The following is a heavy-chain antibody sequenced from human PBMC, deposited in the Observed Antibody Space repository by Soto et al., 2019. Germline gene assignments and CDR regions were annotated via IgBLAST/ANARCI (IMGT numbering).Heavy chain of an antibody. CDR2: VNPNSGNT. J-gene: IGHJ5*02. V-gene: IGHV1-8*01. CDR1: GFTFTSYD. Sequence: AASVKVSCKTSGFTFTSYDINWVRQATGQGLEWMGWVNPNSGNTDYAQKFQGRVTMTRNTSITTAYMELSSLRSEDTAVYYCASLGRNSYGPWGQGTLVTVSS. D-gene: IGHD5-18*01. CDR3: ASLGRNSYGP.